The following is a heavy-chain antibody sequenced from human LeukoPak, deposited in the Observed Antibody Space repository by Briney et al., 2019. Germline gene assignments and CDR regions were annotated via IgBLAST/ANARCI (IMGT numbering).Heavy chain of an antibody. CDR2: IRSKADSYAT. D-gene: IGHD2-21*01. CDR1: GFTFSGSV. Sequence: GGSLKLSCVASGFTFSGSVMHWVRQASGKGLEWVGRIRSKADSYATAYAASVKGRFTISRDDSKNTAYLQMNSLRTEDTAVYYCTIDDLRVRAFDIWGQGTMVTVSS. J-gene: IGHJ3*02. V-gene: IGHV3-73*01. CDR3: TIDDLRVRAFDI.